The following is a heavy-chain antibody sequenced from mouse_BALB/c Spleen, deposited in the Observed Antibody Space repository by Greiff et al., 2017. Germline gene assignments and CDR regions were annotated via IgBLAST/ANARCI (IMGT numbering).Heavy chain of an antibody. CDR1: GYTFTSYT. D-gene: IGHD2-14*01. J-gene: IGHJ1*01. CDR2: INPSSGYT. V-gene: IGHV1-4*02. CDR3: AREVRWYFDV. Sequence: QVQLKQSAAELARPGASVKMSCKASGYTFTSYTMHWVKQRPGQGLEWIGYINPSSGYTEYNQKFKDKTTLTADKSSSTAYMQLSSLTSEDSAVYYCAREVRWYFDVWGAGTTVTVSS.